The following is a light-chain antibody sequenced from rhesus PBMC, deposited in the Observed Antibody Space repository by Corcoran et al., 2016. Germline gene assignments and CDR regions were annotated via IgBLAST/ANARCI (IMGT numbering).Light chain of an antibody. Sequence: EVVMTQSPATLAVSPGERATLSCRTSQSISGSLAWYQHKPGQAPRLLIYGASSRAPDSPDRVSGSGSGTEFSLTISSLEPEDVGFYFCLQSSSWPYTFGQGTKVEIK. V-gene: IGKV3-24*04. CDR2: GAS. CDR1: QSISGS. J-gene: IGKJ2*01. CDR3: LQSSSWPYT.